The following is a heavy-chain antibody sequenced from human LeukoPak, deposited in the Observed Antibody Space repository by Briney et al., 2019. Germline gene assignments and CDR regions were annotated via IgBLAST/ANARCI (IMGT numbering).Heavy chain of an antibody. CDR3: AKDFSSSWYGDYFDY. J-gene: IGHJ4*02. V-gene: IGHV3-30*02. CDR2: IRYDGSNK. Sequence: GGSLRLSCAASGFTFSSYGMHWVRQAPGKGLEGVAFIRYDGSNKYYADSVKGRFTISRDNSKNTLYLQMNSLRAEDTAVYYCAKDFSSSWYGDYFDYWAREPWSPSRQ. CDR1: GFTFSSYG. D-gene: IGHD6-13*01.